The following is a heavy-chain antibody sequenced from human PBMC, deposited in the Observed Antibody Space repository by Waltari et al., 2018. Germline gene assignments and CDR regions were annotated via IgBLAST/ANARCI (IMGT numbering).Heavy chain of an antibody. D-gene: IGHD3-22*01. V-gene: IGHV3-9*03. CDR2: ISWNSGSI. CDR3: AKPNYYDDAFDI. CDR1: GFTFDDYA. J-gene: IGHJ3*02. Sequence: GGLVQPGRSLRLSCAASGFTFDDYAMHWVRQAPGKGLEWVSGISWNSGSIGYADSVKGRFTISRDNAKNSLYLQMNSLRAEDMALYYCAKPNYYDDAFDIWGQGTMVTVSS.